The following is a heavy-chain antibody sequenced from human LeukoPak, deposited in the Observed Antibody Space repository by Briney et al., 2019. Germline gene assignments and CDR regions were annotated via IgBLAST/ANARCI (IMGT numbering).Heavy chain of an antibody. Sequence: SETLSLTCTVSGASISTYSWSWIRQPPRKGLEWIGHIYTSGSTNYNPSLKSRVTISVDTSKNQFSLKLTSVTAADTAVYYCAAVPDPYFDYWGQGTLVTVSS. CDR1: GASISTYS. CDR3: AAVPDPYFDY. D-gene: IGHD6-19*01. V-gene: IGHV4-4*09. CDR2: IYTSGST. J-gene: IGHJ4*02.